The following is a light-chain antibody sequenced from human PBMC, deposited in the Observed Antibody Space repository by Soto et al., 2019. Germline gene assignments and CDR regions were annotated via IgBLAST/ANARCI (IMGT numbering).Light chain of an antibody. Sequence: QSALTQPASVSGSPGQSITISCTGTSSDVGGYNYVSWYQQHPGKAPKLMIYEVSNRPSGVSNRFSGSKSGNTASLTISGLQAEDDADYYCSSYTSSSTLVFATGTKVTVL. J-gene: IGLJ1*01. CDR2: EVS. CDR1: SSDVGGYNY. V-gene: IGLV2-14*01. CDR3: SSYTSSSTLV.